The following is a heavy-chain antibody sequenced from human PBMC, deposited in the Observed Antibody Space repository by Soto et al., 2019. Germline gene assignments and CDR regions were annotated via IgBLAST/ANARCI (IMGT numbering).Heavy chain of an antibody. CDR3: ARHGGVGGSSCCYDY. CDR1: GYSFTSYW. V-gene: IGHV5-51*01. J-gene: IGHJ4*02. D-gene: IGHD1-26*01. CDR2: IYPGDSDT. Sequence: PGESLKISCKGPGYSFTSYWIGWVRQMPGKGLEWMGIIYPGDSDTRYSPSFQGQVTISADKSISTAYLQWSSLKASDTAMYYCARHGGVGGSSCCYDYWGQGTLVTVSS.